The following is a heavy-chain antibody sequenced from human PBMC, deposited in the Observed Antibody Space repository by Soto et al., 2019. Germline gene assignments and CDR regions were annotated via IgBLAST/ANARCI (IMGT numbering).Heavy chain of an antibody. V-gene: IGHV4-59*02. J-gene: IGHJ5*02. CDR2: IYYTGTH. D-gene: IGHD3-22*01. Sequence: PSETLSLNCAVSGCSVSNYYWSWVRQPPGKRLEWIGYIYYTGTHDYNPSLRGRATISVDTSKDQFSLKLTSVTAADTAVYYCARDRDRHSSGLPSFDPWGQGILVTVSS. CDR3: ARDRDRHSSGLPSFDP. CDR1: GCSVSNYY.